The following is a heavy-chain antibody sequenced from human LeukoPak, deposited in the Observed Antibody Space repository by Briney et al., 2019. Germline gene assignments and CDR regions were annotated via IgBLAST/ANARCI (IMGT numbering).Heavy chain of an antibody. Sequence: GGSLRLSCEASGFTVSGNYMSWVRQAPGKGLEWVSVIYSGGSTYYADSVKGRFTISRDNSKNTLYLQMNSLRAEDTAVYYCARVNGDYGDGMDVWGQGTTVTVSS. CDR2: IYSGGST. J-gene: IGHJ6*02. V-gene: IGHV3-53*01. D-gene: IGHD4-17*01. CDR3: ARVNGDYGDGMDV. CDR1: GFTVSGNY.